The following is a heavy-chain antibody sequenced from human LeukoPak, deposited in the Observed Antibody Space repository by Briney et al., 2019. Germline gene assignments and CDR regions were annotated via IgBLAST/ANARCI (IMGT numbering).Heavy chain of an antibody. CDR3: ARGTTDYDILAGYYRYWFDP. CDR2: IDYSGNT. D-gene: IGHD3-9*01. Sequence: SETLSLTCTVSGGSVSSGSYEWSWIRQPPGKGLEWIGYIDYSGNTYYNPSLERRVTISLDTSKNQFSLQLSSVTAADTAVYYCARGTTDYDILAGYYRYWFDPWGQGTLVTVSS. V-gene: IGHV4-61*01. CDR1: GGSVSSGSYE. J-gene: IGHJ5*02.